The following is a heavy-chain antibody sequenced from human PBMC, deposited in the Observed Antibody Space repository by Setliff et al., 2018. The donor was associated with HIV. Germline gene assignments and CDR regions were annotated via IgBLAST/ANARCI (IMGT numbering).Heavy chain of an antibody. CDR1: GYTFTSYG. Sequence: ASVKVSCKASGYTFTSYGISWVRQAPGQGRDWMGWMNPNTGDTGFAQRFQDRFIMTSDTATNTAFLELKSLTSDDTAVYYCVSRQLGGVDFWGQGTLVTVSS. J-gene: IGHJ4*02. D-gene: IGHD2-8*02. V-gene: IGHV1-8*02. CDR2: MNPNTGDT. CDR3: VSRQLGGVDF.